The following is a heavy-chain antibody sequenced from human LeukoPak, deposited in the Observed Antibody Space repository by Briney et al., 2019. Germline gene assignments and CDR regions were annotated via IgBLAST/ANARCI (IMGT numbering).Heavy chain of an antibody. CDR3: ARDSSSGWYWGAFDI. J-gene: IGHJ3*02. D-gene: IGHD6-19*01. CDR2: IKQDGSEK. Sequence: PGGSLRLSCAASGFTFSSYWMSWVRQAPGKGLEWVANIKQDGSEKYYVDSVKGRFTISRDNAKNSLYLQMNSLRAEDTAVYYCARDSSSGWYWGAFDIWGQGTIVTVSS. V-gene: IGHV3-7*01. CDR1: GFTFSSYW.